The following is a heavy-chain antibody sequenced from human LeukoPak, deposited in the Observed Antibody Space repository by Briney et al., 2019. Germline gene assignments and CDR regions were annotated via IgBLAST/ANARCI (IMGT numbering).Heavy chain of an antibody. V-gene: IGHV4-38-2*01. CDR1: GDSITSGHY. CDR3: ARMRWYYDFWSGYLDGSDV. Sequence: PSETLSLTCAVSGDSITSGHYWGWIRQPPGKGLEWIGSIYHSGKTYYNPSLKSRVTISVDTSKNQFSLKLTSVTAAGTAVYYCARMRWYYDFWSGYLDGSDVWGQGTMVTVSS. CDR2: IYHSGKT. J-gene: IGHJ3*01. D-gene: IGHD3-3*01.